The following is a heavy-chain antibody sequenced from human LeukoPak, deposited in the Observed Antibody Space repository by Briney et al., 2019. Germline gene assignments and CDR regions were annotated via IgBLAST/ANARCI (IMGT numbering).Heavy chain of an antibody. Sequence: SETLSLTCAVYGGSFSGYYWSWIRQPPGKGLEWIGEINHSGSTNYNPSLKSRVTISVDTSKNQFSLKLSSVTAADTAVYYCARGQPVLRYFDWLNWNWFDPWGQGTLVTVSS. V-gene: IGHV4-34*01. CDR2: INHSGST. J-gene: IGHJ5*02. CDR3: ARGQPVLRYFDWLNWNWFDP. D-gene: IGHD3-9*01. CDR1: GGSFSGYY.